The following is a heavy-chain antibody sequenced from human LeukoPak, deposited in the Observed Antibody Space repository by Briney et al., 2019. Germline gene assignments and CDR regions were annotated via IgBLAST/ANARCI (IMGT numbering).Heavy chain of an antibody. V-gene: IGHV4-59*01. D-gene: IGHD3-22*01. CDR1: GGSISSYY. J-gene: IGHJ4*02. CDR2: IYYSGST. CDR3: ARDRRYYYDSSGPAGGTVPDY. Sequence: PSETLSLTCTVSGGSISSYYWSWIRQPPGKGLEWIGYIYYSGSTNYNPSLKSRVTISVDTSKNQFSLKLSSVTAADTAVYYCARDRRYYYDSSGPAGGTVPDYWGQGTLVTVSS.